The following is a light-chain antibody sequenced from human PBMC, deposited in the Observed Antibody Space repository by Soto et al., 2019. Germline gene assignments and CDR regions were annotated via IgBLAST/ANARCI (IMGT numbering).Light chain of an antibody. V-gene: IGLV1-44*01. CDR2: SNN. J-gene: IGLJ1*01. Sequence: QSVLTQPPSASGTPGQRVTISCSGSSSNIGTNTVNWYQQLPGSAPKLLIYSNNQRPSGVPDRLSGSKSGTSASLAISGLQSDDEADYYCAAWDDSLNADVFGPGTKLTVL. CDR1: SSNIGTNT. CDR3: AAWDDSLNADV.